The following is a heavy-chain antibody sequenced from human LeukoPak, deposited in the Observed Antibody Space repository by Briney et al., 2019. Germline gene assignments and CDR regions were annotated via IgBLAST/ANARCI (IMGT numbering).Heavy chain of an antibody. CDR1: GFTFSIYN. Sequence: PGGSLRLSCATSGFTFSIYNMNWVRQAPGKGMESVAFISSDGNTKFYADSLKGRITISRDNFRNTVFLEMTTLRPEDTALYYCVRDLTYGARFDYWGQGTLVTVSS. J-gene: IGHJ4*02. D-gene: IGHD3-9*01. CDR2: ISSDGNTK. CDR3: VRDLTYGARFDY. V-gene: IGHV3-30*03.